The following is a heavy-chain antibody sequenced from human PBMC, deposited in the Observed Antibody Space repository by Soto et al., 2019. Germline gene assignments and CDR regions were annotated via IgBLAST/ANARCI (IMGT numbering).Heavy chain of an antibody. CDR2: IWYDGSNK. CDR3: AKDRRGSTRDNWFDS. D-gene: IGHD2-2*01. V-gene: IGHV3-33*06. CDR1: GLTFNTYG. J-gene: IGHJ5*01. Sequence: PGGSLRLSCAASGLTFNTYGMHWVRQAPGKGLEWVAVIWYDGSNKYYADSVKGRFTISRDNSKNTLYLQMNSLRAEDTAVYYCAKDRRGSTRDNWFDSWGQGTLVTVSS.